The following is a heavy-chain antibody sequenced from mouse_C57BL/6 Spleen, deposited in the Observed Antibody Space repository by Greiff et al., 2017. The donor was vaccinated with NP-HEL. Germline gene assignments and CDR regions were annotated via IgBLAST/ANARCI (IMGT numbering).Heavy chain of an antibody. Sequence: VMLVESGAELVRPGASVKLSCKASGYTFTDYYINWVKQRPGQGLEWIARIYPGSGNTYYNEKFKGKATLTAEKSSSTAYMQLSSLTSEDSAVYFCARSDGYFLFAYWGQGTLVTVSA. V-gene: IGHV1-76*01. CDR1: GYTFTDYY. CDR3: ARSDGYFLFAY. CDR2: IYPGSGNT. J-gene: IGHJ3*01. D-gene: IGHD2-3*01.